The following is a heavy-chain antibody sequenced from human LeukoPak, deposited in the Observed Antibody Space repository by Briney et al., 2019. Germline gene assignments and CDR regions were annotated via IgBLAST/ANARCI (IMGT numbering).Heavy chain of an antibody. J-gene: IGHJ4*02. D-gene: IGHD2-2*01. CDR3: ARVGGDIVVVPAAPWYFDY. CDR1: GGTFSSYA. CDR2: IIPIFGTA. Sequence: SVKVSCKASGGTFSSYAISWVQQAPGQGLEWMGGIIPIFGTANYAQKFQGRVTITADESTSTAYMELSSLRSEDTAVYYCARVGGDIVVVPAAPWYFDYWGQGTLVTVSS. V-gene: IGHV1-69*01.